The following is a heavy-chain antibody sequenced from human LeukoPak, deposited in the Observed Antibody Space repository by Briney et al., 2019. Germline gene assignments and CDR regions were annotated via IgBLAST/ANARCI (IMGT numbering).Heavy chain of an antibody. Sequence: GASVKVSCKASGYAFSAYYMHWVRQAPGQGLEWMGRINPNSGGTNYAQNFQGRVTMTRDTSISTAYMELSRLRTDDTAVYYCARAEYSSGWYTDYWGQGTLVTVSS. CDR2: INPNSGGT. CDR1: GYAFSAYY. D-gene: IGHD6-19*01. J-gene: IGHJ4*02. CDR3: ARAEYSSGWYTDY. V-gene: IGHV1-2*06.